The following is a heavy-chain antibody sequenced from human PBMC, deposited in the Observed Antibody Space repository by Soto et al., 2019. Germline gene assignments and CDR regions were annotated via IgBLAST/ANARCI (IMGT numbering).Heavy chain of an antibody. D-gene: IGHD3-16*02. Sequence: QVHLVQSGTVVKKPGSSVKVSCKASGGTFSSSGFSWVRQAPGQGLEWMGMIVPSLDTTNYAQKFQARVTITADEVTSTAYMELRSLRSEDTAVYYCARWPQPRYTADPYAVDVWGQGTRVIVSS. J-gene: IGHJ6*02. CDR2: IVPSLDTT. V-gene: IGHV1-69*11. CDR1: GGTFSSSG. CDR3: ARWPQPRYTADPYAVDV.